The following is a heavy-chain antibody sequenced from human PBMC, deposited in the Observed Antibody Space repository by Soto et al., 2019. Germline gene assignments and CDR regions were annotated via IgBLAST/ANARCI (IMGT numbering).Heavy chain of an antibody. D-gene: IGHD2-15*01. V-gene: IGHV3-9*01. Sequence: EVQLVESGGGLVQPGMSLSLSCTASGFTFDDYTMHWVRQAPGKGLEWVAHITWNSASIDYADSVKGRFSISRDNAKSSLYLQMNSLRTEDTAFYYCVKNRDNVAYNAHRPYHFWGQGNLVTVS. CDR2: ITWNSASI. CDR1: GFTFDDYT. J-gene: IGHJ4*02. CDR3: VKNRDNVAYNAHRPYHF.